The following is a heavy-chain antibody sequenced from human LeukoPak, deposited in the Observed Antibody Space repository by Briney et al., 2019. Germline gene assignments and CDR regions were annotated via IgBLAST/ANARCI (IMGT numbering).Heavy chain of an antibody. Sequence: GGSPRLSCAASGFTFDDYTMHWVRQAPGKGLEWVSLISWDGGSTYYADSVKGRFTISRDNSKNSLYLQMNSLRTEDTALYYCAKSVAVAGSGYFDYWGQGTLVTVSS. CDR2: ISWDGGST. CDR1: GFTFDDYT. D-gene: IGHD6-19*01. J-gene: IGHJ4*02. V-gene: IGHV3-43*01. CDR3: AKSVAVAGSGYFDY.